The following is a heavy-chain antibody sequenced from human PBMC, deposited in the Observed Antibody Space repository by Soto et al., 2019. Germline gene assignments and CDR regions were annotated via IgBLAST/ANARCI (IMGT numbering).Heavy chain of an antibody. CDR2: IWYDGSNT. J-gene: IGHJ6*03. CDR1: GFTFSSYG. V-gene: IGHV3-33*01. D-gene: IGHD3-10*01. Sequence: GGSXRLSCAASGFTFSSYGMHWVRQAPGKGLEWVAVIWYDGSNTYYADSVKGRFTISRDNSKNTLYLQMDSLRAEDMAVYYCARVLQGSGSYYTERPPSHYSYLDVWGKGTTVTVSS. CDR3: ARVLQGSGSYYTERPPSHYSYLDV.